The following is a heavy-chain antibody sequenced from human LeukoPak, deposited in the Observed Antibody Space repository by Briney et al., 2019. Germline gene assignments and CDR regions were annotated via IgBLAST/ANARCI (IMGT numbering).Heavy chain of an antibody. CDR3: ARIRGGYNFNAFDI. V-gene: IGHV3-7*01. J-gene: IGHJ3*02. Sequence: PGGSLRLSCAASGFTFSSYWMSWVRQAPGKGLEWVANIKQDGSEKYYVDSVKGRFTISRDNAKNSLYLQMNSLRAEDTAVYYCARIRGGYNFNAFDIWGQGTMVTVSS. CDR1: GFTFSSYW. CDR2: IKQDGSEK. D-gene: IGHD5-24*01.